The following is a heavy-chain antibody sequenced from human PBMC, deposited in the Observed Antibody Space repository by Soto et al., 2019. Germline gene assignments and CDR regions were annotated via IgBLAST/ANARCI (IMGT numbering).Heavy chain of an antibody. J-gene: IGHJ4*02. CDR3: AKLGSSSWSPHYYFDY. Sequence: EVQLLESGGGLVQPGGSLRLSCAASGFTFNNYAMGWVRQAPGKGLEWVSAITDSGDDTYYIDSVKGRFTISRDNSKSTLYLQMNSLRAEDTAIYYCAKLGSSSWSPHYYFDYWGPGTLVTVSS. CDR2: ITDSGDDT. V-gene: IGHV3-23*01. D-gene: IGHD2-2*01. CDR1: GFTFNNYA.